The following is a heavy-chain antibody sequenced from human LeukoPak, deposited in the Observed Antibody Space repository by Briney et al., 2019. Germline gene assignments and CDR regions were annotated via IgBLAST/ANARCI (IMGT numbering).Heavy chain of an antibody. V-gene: IGHV3-21*01. CDR3: ARSVAVAGPYFDY. CDR1: GFTFSSYS. D-gene: IGHD6-19*01. J-gene: IGHJ4*02. Sequence: GGSPRLSCAASGFTFSSYSMNWVRQAPGKGLEWVSSISSSSSYIYYADSVKGRFTISRDNAKNSLYLQMNSLRAEDTAVYYCARSVAVAGPYFDYWGQGTLVTVSS. CDR2: ISSSSSYI.